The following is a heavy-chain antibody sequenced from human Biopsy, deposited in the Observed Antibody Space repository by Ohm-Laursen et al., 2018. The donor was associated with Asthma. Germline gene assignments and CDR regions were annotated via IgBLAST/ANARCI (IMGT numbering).Heavy chain of an antibody. CDR3: ARTYYDFLTGQVKDVFGV. CDR2: VNTGNGDT. D-gene: IGHD3-9*01. CDR1: GYTFIHFA. J-gene: IGHJ3*01. V-gene: IGHV1-3*04. Sequence: GASVKVSCKASGYTFIHFAIHWVRQAPGQRLEWMGWVNTGNGDTKYSQKFQGRVTITRDTSASTAYMELRSLRPEDTATYYCARTYYDFLTGQVKDVFGVWGQGTMVTVSS.